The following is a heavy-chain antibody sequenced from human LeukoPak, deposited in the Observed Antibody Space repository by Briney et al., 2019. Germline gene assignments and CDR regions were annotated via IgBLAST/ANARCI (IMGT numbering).Heavy chain of an antibody. Sequence: ASVKVSCKASGYTFTGYYMHWVRQAPGQGLEWMGWINPNSGGTNYAQKFQGRVTMTRDTSISTAYMELSRLRSDVTAVYYCARDSSSWKYNWFDPWGQGTLVTVSS. CDR3: ARDSSSWKYNWFDP. V-gene: IGHV1-2*02. J-gene: IGHJ5*02. CDR2: INPNSGGT. CDR1: GYTFTGYY. D-gene: IGHD6-13*01.